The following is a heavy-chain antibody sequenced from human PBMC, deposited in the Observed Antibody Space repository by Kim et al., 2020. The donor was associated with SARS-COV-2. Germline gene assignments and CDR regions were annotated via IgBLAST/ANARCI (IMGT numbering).Heavy chain of an antibody. J-gene: IGHJ6*02. CDR3: AKGTIAVASGYYFGMDV. Sequence: VKGRLTISRDKSKNTRYLQMSSLRAEDTAVYYCAKGTIAVASGYYFGMDVWGQGTTVTVSS. V-gene: IGHV3-23*01. D-gene: IGHD6-13*01.